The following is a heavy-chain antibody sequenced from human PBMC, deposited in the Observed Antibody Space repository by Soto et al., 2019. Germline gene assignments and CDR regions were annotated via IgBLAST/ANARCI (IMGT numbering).Heavy chain of an antibody. CDR1: GCTFSSYA. CDR3: ARDRRHYYDSSGHYYALAY. V-gene: IGHV1-69*13. CDR2: IIPIFGTA. J-gene: IGHJ4*02. Sequence: SVKVSCKASGCTFSSYAISWVRQAPGQGREWMGGIIPIFGTANYAQKFQGRVTITADESTSTAYMELSSLRSEDTAVYYCARDRRHYYDSSGHYYALAYGAQGNRV. D-gene: IGHD3-22*01.